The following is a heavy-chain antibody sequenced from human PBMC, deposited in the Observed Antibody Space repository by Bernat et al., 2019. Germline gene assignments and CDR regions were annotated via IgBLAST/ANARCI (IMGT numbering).Heavy chain of an antibody. V-gene: IGHV3-53*01. Sequence: EVQLVESGGGLIQPGGSLRLSCAASGFTVSSNYMSWVRQAPGKGLEWVSVIYSGGSTYYADSVKGRFTISRDNSKNTLYLQMNSLRAEDTAVYYCARGDILTGYREDYWGQGTLVTVSS. CDR1: GFTVSSNY. CDR2: IYSGGST. CDR3: ARGDILTGYREDY. J-gene: IGHJ4*02. D-gene: IGHD3-9*01.